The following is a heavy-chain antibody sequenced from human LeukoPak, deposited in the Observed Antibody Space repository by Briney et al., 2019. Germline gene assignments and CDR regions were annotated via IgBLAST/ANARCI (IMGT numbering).Heavy chain of an antibody. CDR2: ISSSSSTI. D-gene: IGHD3-22*01. Sequence: GGSLILSCVASGFTFSGYAMSWVRQPPGKGLEWISYISSSSSTIYYADSVKVRFTISRDNAKNSLYLQMNSLRDEDTAVYYCARAHDYYASSGPFDYWGEGTLVTVSS. V-gene: IGHV3-48*02. CDR3: ARAHDYYASSGPFDY. CDR1: GFTFSGYA. J-gene: IGHJ4*02.